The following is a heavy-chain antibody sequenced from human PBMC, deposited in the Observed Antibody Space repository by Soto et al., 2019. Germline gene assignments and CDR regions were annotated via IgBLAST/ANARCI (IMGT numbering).Heavy chain of an antibody. Sequence: GGSLRLSCADSGFTFSTYAINWVRQAPGKGLEGVSAISAGGYNTDYADSVKGRFTISRDNSKNTLYLQMNSLSAEDTTVYYCAKDHTVYSGYDYYYGMDVWGQGTTVTVSS. CDR3: AKDHTVYSGYDYYYGMDV. V-gene: IGHV3-23*01. J-gene: IGHJ6*02. CDR1: GFTFSTYA. D-gene: IGHD1-26*01. CDR2: ISAGGYNT.